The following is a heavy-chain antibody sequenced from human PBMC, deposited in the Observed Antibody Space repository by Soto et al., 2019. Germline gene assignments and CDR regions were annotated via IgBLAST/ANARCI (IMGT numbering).Heavy chain of an antibody. CDR1: GFTFSSYA. V-gene: IGHV3-74*01. CDR2: INSDGSST. CDR3: ARGEYGELDD. Sequence: GGSLRLSCAASGFTFSSYAMSWVRQAPGKGLVWVSSINSDGSSTSYADSVKGRFTISRDNAKNTLYLQMNSLRVDDTAVYYCARGEYGELDDWGQGTLVTVSS. J-gene: IGHJ4*02. D-gene: IGHD4-17*01.